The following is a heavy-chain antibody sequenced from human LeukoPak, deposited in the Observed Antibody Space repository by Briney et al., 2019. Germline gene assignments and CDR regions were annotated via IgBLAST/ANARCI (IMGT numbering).Heavy chain of an antibody. CDR3: ARDGVSDFWSGYPAFDY. CDR2: ISAYNGNT. V-gene: IGHV1-18*01. D-gene: IGHD3-3*01. CDR1: VYTFTTYG. J-gene: IGHJ4*02. Sequence: ASVTVSCTPSVYTFTTYGISWVRQAPGQGLEWMGWISAYNGNTNYAQKLQGRVTMTTDTSTGTAYMELRSLRSDDTAVYYCARDGVSDFWSGYPAFDYWGQGTLVTVSS.